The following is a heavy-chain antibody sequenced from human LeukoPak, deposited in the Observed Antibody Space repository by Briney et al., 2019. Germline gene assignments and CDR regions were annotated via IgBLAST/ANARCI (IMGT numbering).Heavy chain of an antibody. V-gene: IGHV4-4*07. D-gene: IGHD3-10*01. Sequence: SETLSLTCSVSGGPISSLYWSWIRQPAGKGPEWIGRIYGSGGTNYNPSLKSRVTMSMDTSKNQFSLKLGSVTAADTAVYYCARDGRRYGSGNWFDPWGQGTLVTVSS. CDR3: ARDGRRYGSGNWFDP. CDR1: GGPISSLY. CDR2: IYGSGGT. J-gene: IGHJ5*02.